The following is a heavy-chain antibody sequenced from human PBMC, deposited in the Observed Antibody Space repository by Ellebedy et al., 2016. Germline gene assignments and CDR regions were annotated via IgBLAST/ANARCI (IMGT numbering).Heavy chain of an antibody. CDR1: GGSISSSNYY. Sequence: TLSLTCTVSGGSISSSNYYWGWIRQPPGKALEWLALIYWDDDKRYSPSLKSRLTITKDTSKNQVVLTMTNMDPVDTATYYCAHSLLKGGFVDYWGQGTLVTVSS. J-gene: IGHJ4*02. CDR2: IYWDDDK. V-gene: IGHV2-5*02. CDR3: AHSLLKGGFVDY. D-gene: IGHD3-10*01.